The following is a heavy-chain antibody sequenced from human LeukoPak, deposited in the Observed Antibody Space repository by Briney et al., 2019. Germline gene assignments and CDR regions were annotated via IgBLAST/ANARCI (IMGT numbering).Heavy chain of an antibody. J-gene: IGHJ4*02. D-gene: IGHD6-19*01. Sequence: PGGSLRLSCAASGFTFSSYWMTWVRQAPGKGLEFVANIKEDGTVKYYVDSVKGRITISRDNAKNSLYLQMNSLRAEDTAVYYCARRYSSGWSIDCWGQGTLVTVSS. CDR3: ARRYSSGWSIDC. V-gene: IGHV3-7*05. CDR2: IKEDGTVK. CDR1: GFTFSSYW.